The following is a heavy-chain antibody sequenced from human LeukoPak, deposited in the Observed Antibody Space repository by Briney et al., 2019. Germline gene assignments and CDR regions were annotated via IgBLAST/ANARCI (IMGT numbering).Heavy chain of an antibody. CDR1: GFTFSSYG. CDR3: AKDWSTYYYYYGMDV. V-gene: IGHV3-30*18. Sequence: PGRSLRLSCAASGFTFSSYGMYWVRQAPGKGLEWVAVISYDGSNKYYADSVKGRFTISRDNSKNTLYLQMNSLRAEDTAVYYCAKDWSTYYYYYGMDVWGQGTTVTVSS. CDR2: ISYDGSNK. J-gene: IGHJ6*02.